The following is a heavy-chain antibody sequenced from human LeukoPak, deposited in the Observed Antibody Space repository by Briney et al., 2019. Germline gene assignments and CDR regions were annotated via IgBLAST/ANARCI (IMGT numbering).Heavy chain of an antibody. V-gene: IGHV4-39*01. CDR2: IYYSGST. Sequence: SETLSLTCTVSGDSISSRSCCWGWIRQPPGKGLEWIGTIYYSGSTYYNPSLKSRVTISVDTSKNQFSLRLSSVTAADTAVYYCARQVYSGTHYFDYWGQGTLVTVSS. CDR3: ARQVYSGTHYFDY. J-gene: IGHJ4*02. CDR1: GDSISSRSCC. D-gene: IGHD1-26*01.